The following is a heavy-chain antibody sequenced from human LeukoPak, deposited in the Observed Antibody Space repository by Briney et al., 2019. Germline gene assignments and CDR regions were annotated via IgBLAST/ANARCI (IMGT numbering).Heavy chain of an antibody. J-gene: IGHJ4*02. CDR1: GFTFTSFS. CDR2: INTVATYI. CDR3: ARLRRNGDSGGFYYYYDY. D-gene: IGHD3-22*01. Sequence: GGSLRLSCAASGFTFTSFSFNWVRQAPGKGLEWVSSINTVATYIYYADSVRGRFTISRDNAKNSVYLQMDSLRAEDTGVYFCARLRRNGDSGGFYYYYDYWGQGTLVTVSS. V-gene: IGHV3-21*01.